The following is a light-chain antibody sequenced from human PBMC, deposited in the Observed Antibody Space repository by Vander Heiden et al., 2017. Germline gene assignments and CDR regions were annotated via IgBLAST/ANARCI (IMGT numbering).Light chain of an antibody. CDR3: QRYNNWPPLT. J-gene: IGKJ4*01. V-gene: IGKV3D-15*01. Sequence: EIVMTQSPATLSVSPGERATLSCRASQSVSSNLAWYRQKPGQAPRLHIYGASTRATGIPARFSGSGCGTGFTLTISSLQSEDFAVYFCQRYNNWPPLTFGGGTKVEIK. CDR2: GAS. CDR1: QSVSSN.